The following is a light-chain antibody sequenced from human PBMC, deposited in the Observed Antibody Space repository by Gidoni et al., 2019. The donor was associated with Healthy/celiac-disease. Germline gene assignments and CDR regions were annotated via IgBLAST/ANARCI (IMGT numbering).Light chain of an antibody. CDR1: QSVSSN. V-gene: IGKV3-15*01. Sequence: VMTQSPATLSVSPGERATLPCRASQSVSSNLAWYQQKPGQAPRLLIYGASTRATGIPARFSGSGSGTEFTLTISSLLSEDFAVYYCQQYNNWPRTFGQGTKVEIK. CDR2: GAS. J-gene: IGKJ1*01. CDR3: QQYNNWPRT.